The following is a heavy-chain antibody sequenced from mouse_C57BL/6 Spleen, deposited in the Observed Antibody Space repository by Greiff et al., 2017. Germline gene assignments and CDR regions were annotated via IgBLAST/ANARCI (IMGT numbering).Heavy chain of an antibody. Sequence: VQLQQPGAELVRPGSSVKLSCKASGYTFTSYWMDWVKQRPGQGLEWIGKFYPSDSETHYNQKFKDKATLTVDKSSSTAYMQLSSLTSEDSAVYYCAKGGVVARYFDVWGTGTTVTVSS. CDR3: AKGGVVARYFDV. CDR2: FYPSDSET. D-gene: IGHD1-1*01. CDR1: GYTFTSYW. J-gene: IGHJ1*03. V-gene: IGHV1-61*01.